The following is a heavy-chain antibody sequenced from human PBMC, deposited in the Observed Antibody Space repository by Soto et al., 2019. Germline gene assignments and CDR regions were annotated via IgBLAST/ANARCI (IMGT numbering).Heavy chain of an antibody. CDR1: GYTFTDYD. D-gene: IGHD1-26*01. CDR2: MNPSSGYT. V-gene: IGHV1-8*01. CDR3: ARFVRHQLPTIDY. Sequence: QVQLVQSGAEVKKPGASVRVSCKASGYTFTDYDINWVRQATGQGLEWMGWMNPSSGYTGYAQKFKGRVTMTWDTSINTAYMELSSLTSADTAVYYCARFVRHQLPTIDYWGQGALVSVSS. J-gene: IGHJ4*02.